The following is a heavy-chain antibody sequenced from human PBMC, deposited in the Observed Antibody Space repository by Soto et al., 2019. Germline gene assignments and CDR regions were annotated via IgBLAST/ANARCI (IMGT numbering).Heavy chain of an antibody. CDR3: ARESPVAVRDY. CDR2: IYYSGST. J-gene: IGHJ4*02. Sequence: TSETLSLTCTVSGGSISSYYWSWIRQPPGKGLEWIGYIYYSGSTYYNPSLKSRVTISVDTSKNQFSLKLSSVTAADTAVYYCARESPVAVRDYWGQGTLVTVSS. D-gene: IGHD6-19*01. CDR1: GGSISSYY. V-gene: IGHV4-59*12.